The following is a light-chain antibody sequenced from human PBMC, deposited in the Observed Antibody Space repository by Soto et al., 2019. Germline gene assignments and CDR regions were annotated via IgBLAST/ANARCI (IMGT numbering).Light chain of an antibody. V-gene: IGKV1-12*01. CDR2: TAS. CDR3: HQANSFPLT. J-gene: IGKJ4*01. CDR1: QAISSL. Sequence: DIQMTQSPSSVSASVGDRVTITCRASQAISSLLAWYQQKPGKAPNLLIHTASSLQSGVPSRFSGSGSGTDFPLTISSLQPEDFATYYCHQANSFPLTFGGGTKVEIK.